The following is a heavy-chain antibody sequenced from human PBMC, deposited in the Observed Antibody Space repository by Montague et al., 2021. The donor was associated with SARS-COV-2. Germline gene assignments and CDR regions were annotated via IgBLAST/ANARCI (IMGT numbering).Heavy chain of an antibody. CDR1: GGSISTSNW. Sequence: SETLSLTCAVSGGSISTSNWCNWVRQPPGKGLEWIGQIYHNGTSNYNPSLKSRVTISVDKSKNQFYLRLSSVTAADTAVYYCARFSAIAVRRPFDYWGQGTLVTVSS. CDR3: ARFSAIAVRRPFDY. CDR2: IYHNGTS. D-gene: IGHD6-6*01. J-gene: IGHJ4*02. V-gene: IGHV4-4*02.